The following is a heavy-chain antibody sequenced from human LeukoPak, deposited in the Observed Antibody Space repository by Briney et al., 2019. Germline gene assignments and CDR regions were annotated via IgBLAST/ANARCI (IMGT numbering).Heavy chain of an antibody. V-gene: IGHV3-21*01. D-gene: IGHD2-2*01. Sequence: GGSLRLSCAASGFTFSSYSMNWVRQAPGKGLEWVSSISSSSSYIYYADSVKGRFTISRDNAKNTVYVQMNSLRAEDTAVYYCASSHLGYCSSTSCYRGLGYYYYYMDVWGKGTTVTVSS. J-gene: IGHJ6*03. CDR2: ISSSSSYI. CDR1: GFTFSSYS. CDR3: ASSHLGYCSSTSCYRGLGYYYYYMDV.